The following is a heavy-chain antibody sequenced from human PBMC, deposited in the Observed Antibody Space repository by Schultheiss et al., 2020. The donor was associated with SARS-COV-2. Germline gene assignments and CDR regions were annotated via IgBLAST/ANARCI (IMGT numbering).Heavy chain of an antibody. CDR2: IKSKTDVGTT. J-gene: IGHJ4*02. V-gene: IGHV3-15*01. Sequence: GGSLRLSCAASGFTVSSNYMSWVRQAPGKGLEWVGRIKSKTDVGTTDYAAPVKGRFTISRDDSKNMLYLQMNSLRTEDTAVYYCATCRAICGWGQGTLVTVSS. CDR3: ATCRAICG. CDR1: GFTVSSNY. D-gene: IGHD2-2*01.